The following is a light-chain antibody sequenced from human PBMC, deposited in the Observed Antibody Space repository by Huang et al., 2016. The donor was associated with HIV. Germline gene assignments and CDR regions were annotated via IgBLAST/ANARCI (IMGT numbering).Light chain of an antibody. CDR2: GAA. CDR1: QSVRSN. Sequence: IIMIQSPATLSVSPGDRATLSCSTSQSVRSNLAWYQQKAGQAPRRLIFGAATRATGVPARFSGSGSGTEVTLTISNVQSEDCAVYYCQHYNNWPLFTFGPGTKVDIK. CDR3: QHYNNWPLFT. J-gene: IGKJ3*01. V-gene: IGKV3-15*01.